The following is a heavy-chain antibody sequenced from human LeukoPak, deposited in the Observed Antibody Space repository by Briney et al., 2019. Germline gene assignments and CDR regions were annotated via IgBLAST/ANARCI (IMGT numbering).Heavy chain of an antibody. CDR1: GFTFSTYG. Sequence: GGSQRLSCAASGFTFSTYGMHWVRQAPGKGLEWVAFIRYDGSNKYYADSVKGRFTISRDNSKNTLYLQMNSLRAEDTAVYYCVKDQKKGYSYGYVFYYYYMDVWGKGTTVTISS. J-gene: IGHJ6*03. CDR2: IRYDGSNK. D-gene: IGHD5-18*01. V-gene: IGHV3-30*02. CDR3: VKDQKKGYSYGYVFYYYYMDV.